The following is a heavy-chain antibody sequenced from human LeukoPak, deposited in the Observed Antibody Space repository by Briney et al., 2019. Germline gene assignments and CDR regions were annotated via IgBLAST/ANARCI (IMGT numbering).Heavy chain of an antibody. J-gene: IGHJ5*02. Sequence: PSETLSLTCAFSGGSVRTGDYYWAWVRLPPGRGLEWVGRIHYSGRTFSNPSLLNRVTLSIDPSKDQFCLKLSSVTAADTAVNFCARQDDQDHRDPNWFDPWGQGTLVSVSS. D-gene: IGHD4-17*01. CDR3: ARQDDQDHRDPNWFDP. CDR2: IHYSGRT. CDR1: GGSVRTGDYY. V-gene: IGHV4-39*01.